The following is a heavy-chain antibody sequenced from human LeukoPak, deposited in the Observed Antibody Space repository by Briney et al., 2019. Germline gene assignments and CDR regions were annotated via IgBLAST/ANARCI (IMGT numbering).Heavy chain of an antibody. CDR2: IVPIFGTA. Sequence: WASVKVSCKASGGTFSSYAISWVRQAPGQGLEWMGGIVPIFGTANYAQKFQGRVTITADKSTSTAYMELSSLRSEDTAVYYCAIAGSSGWQHWGQGTLVTVSS. D-gene: IGHD6-19*01. CDR1: GGTFSSYA. J-gene: IGHJ1*01. CDR3: AIAGSSGWQH. V-gene: IGHV1-69*06.